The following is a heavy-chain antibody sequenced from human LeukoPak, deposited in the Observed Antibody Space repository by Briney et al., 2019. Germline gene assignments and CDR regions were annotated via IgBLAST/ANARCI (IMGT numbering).Heavy chain of an antibody. D-gene: IGHD6-19*01. Sequence: GGSLRLSCAASGFTFSNSAMSWVRQAPGKGLEWVSTLSGSGITTYYADSVKGRFTISRDNSKNTLYLQMNSLRAEDTAVYYCAKGIYSSGWSYIDYWGHGTLVTVSS. J-gene: IGHJ4*01. V-gene: IGHV3-23*01. CDR2: LSGSGITT. CDR1: GFTFSNSA. CDR3: AKGIYSSGWSYIDY.